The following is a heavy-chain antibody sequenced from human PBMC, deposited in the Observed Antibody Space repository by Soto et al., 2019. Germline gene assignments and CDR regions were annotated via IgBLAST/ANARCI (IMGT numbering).Heavy chain of an antibody. CDR1: GYTFTSYG. CDR3: ARDGDGRMTTNPYYYNGMDL. V-gene: IGHV1-18*04. D-gene: IGHD4-4*01. Sequence: ASVKVSCKASGYTFTSYGISWVRQAPGQGLEWMGWISAYNDNTNYAQKLQGRVTMTTDTSTSTAYMELRSLRSDDTAVYYCARDGDGRMTTNPYYYNGMDLRGPGTTVTVSS. CDR2: ISAYNDNT. J-gene: IGHJ6*02.